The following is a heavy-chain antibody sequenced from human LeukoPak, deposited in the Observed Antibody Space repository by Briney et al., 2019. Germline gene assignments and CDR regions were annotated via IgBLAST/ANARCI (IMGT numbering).Heavy chain of an antibody. D-gene: IGHD6-19*01. CDR1: GFTFSSYW. CDR2: INSDGSST. CDR3: AKDNRIAVAGTLDY. V-gene: IGHV3-74*01. Sequence: GGSLRLSCAASGFTFSSYWMHWVRQAPGKGLVWVSRINSDGSSTSYADSVKGRFTISRDNSKNTLYLQMNSLRAEDTAVYYCAKDNRIAVAGTLDYWGQGTLVTVSS. J-gene: IGHJ4*02.